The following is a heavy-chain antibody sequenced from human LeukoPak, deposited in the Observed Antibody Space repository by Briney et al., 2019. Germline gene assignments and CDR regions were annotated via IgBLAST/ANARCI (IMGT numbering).Heavy chain of an antibody. V-gene: IGHV4-61*02. D-gene: IGHD3-3*01. CDR2: IYTSGST. CDR3: ARDCRYDFWSGYSNYYYYYVDV. J-gene: IGHJ6*03. CDR1: GGSISSGSYY. Sequence: SETLSLTCTVSGGSISSGSYYWSWIRQPAGKGLEWIGRIYTSGSTNYNPSLKSRVTISVDTSKNQFSLKLSSVTAADTAVYYCARDCRYDFWSGYSNYYYYYVDVWGKGTTVTVSS.